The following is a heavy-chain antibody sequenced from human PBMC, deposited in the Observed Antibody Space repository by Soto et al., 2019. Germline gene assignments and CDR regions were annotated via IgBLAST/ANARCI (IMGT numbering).Heavy chain of an antibody. D-gene: IGHD6-6*01. CDR3: VVIAARSRAPYYYYGMDV. J-gene: IGHJ6*02. CDR1: GGTFSSYA. V-gene: IGHV1-69*13. CDR2: IIPIFGTA. Sequence: ASVKVSCKASGGTFSSYAISWVRQAPGQGLEWMGGIIPIFGTANYAQKFQGRVTITADESTSTAYMELSSLRSEDTAVYYCVVIAARSRAPYYYYGMDVWGQGTTVTVSS.